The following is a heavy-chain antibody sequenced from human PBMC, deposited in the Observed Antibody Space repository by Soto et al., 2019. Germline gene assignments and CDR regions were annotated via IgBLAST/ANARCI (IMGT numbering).Heavy chain of an antibody. CDR3: AGEGDHFDY. D-gene: IGHD2-21*02. CDR1: GGSISSSSYY. V-gene: IGHV4-39*02. J-gene: IGHJ4*02. Sequence: QLQLQESGPGLVKPSETLSLTCTVSGGSISSSSYYWGWIRQPPGKGLGWIGSIYYGGGTSYNPSLKSRVTISVDTSKTQFSLKLSSVTAADTAVYYCAGEGDHFDYWGQGTLVTVSS. CDR2: IYYGGGT.